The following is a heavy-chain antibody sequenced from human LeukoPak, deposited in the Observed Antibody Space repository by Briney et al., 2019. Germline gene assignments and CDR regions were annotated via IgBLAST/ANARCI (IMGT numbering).Heavy chain of an antibody. Sequence: GASVKVSCKASGYTFANHDINWVRQATGQGLGWMGWMSPTSGNTGYARKFQGRVTMTGDTSISTAYMELSSLRSEDTAVYYCARELKLSYGSSGLSLWGQGTLITVSS. J-gene: IGHJ4*02. CDR2: MSPTSGNT. CDR3: ARELKLSYGSSGLSL. D-gene: IGHD3-22*01. V-gene: IGHV1-8*01. CDR1: GYTFANHD.